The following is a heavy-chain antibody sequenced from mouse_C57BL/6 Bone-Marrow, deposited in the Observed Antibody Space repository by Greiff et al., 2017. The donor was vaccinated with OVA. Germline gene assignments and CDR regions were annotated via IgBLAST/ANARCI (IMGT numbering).Heavy chain of an antibody. V-gene: IGHV5-6*02. J-gene: IGHJ2*01. CDR1: GFTFSSYG. Sequence: EVKLQESGGDLVKPEGSLKLSCAASGFTFSSYGMSWVRQTPDKRLEWVATISSGGSYTYYPDSVKGRFTISRDNAKNTLYLQMSSLKSEDTAMYYCARRAFDGYLDYWGQGTTLTVSS. CDR3: ARRAFDGYLDY. CDR2: ISSGGSYT. D-gene: IGHD2-3*01.